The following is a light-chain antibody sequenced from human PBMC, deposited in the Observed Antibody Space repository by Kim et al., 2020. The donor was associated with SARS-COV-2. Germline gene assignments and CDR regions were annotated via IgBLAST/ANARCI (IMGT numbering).Light chain of an antibody. V-gene: IGLV3-1*01. CDR3: QAWDSSTVV. Sequence: SYELTQPPSVSVSPGQTASITCSGDLLGNKYSCWYQQKPAQSPVLIIYQDVKRPSGIPERFSGSNSGNTATLTISGTQAVDEADYFCQAWDSSTVVFGGGTQLTVL. CDR2: QDV. J-gene: IGLJ2*01. CDR1: LLGNKY.